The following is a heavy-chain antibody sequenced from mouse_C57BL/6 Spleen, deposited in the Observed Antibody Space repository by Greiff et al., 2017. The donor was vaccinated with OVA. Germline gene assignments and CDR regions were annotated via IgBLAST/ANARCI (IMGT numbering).Heavy chain of an antibody. Sequence: EVQLQQSGPELVKPGASVKISCKASGYTFTDYYMNWVKQSPGKSLEWIGDINPNNGGTSYNQKFKGKATLTVDKSSSTAYMELRSLTSEDSAVDYCARCYGSRGGFDYWGQGTTLTVSS. CDR3: ARCYGSRGGFDY. CDR1: GYTFTDYY. D-gene: IGHD1-1*01. V-gene: IGHV1-26*01. CDR2: INPNNGGT. J-gene: IGHJ2*01.